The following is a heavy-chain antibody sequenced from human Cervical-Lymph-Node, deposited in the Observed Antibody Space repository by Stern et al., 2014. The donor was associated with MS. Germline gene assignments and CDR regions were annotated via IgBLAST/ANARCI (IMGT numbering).Heavy chain of an antibody. Sequence: EVQLVESGGDLVQPGGSLRLSCAASGFTFNKYAMNWVRQAPGKGLEWVSTISGSGGSIYYADSVKGQVTISSDNYTHTMYLQMHSLRAEDAAIYYCAKQYFDSSGYSYYYGMDVWGQGTTVTVSS. CDR3: AKQYFDSSGYSYYYGMDV. J-gene: IGHJ6*02. V-gene: IGHV3-23*04. CDR1: GFTFNKYA. D-gene: IGHD3-22*01. CDR2: ISGSGGSI.